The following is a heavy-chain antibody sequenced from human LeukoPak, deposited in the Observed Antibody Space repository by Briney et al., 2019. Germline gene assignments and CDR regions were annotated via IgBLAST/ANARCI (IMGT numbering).Heavy chain of an antibody. CDR1: GGSISSYY. J-gene: IGHJ5*02. CDR3: ARDSSGLNWFDP. D-gene: IGHD3-22*01. Sequence: KTSETLSLTCTVSGGSISSYYWSWIRKPPGKGLEWIGYIYYSGSTNYNPSLKSRVTMSVDMSKDQFSLNLSSVTAADTAVYYCARDSSGLNWFDPWGQGTLVTVSS. V-gene: IGHV4-59*13. CDR2: IYYSGST.